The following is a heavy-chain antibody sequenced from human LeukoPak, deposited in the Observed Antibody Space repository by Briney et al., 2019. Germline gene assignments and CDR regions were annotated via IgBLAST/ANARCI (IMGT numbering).Heavy chain of an antibody. D-gene: IGHD5-12*01. CDR2: ISSSGFTI. V-gene: IGHV3-11*01. J-gene: IGHJ4*02. CDR1: GFTFSDHF. CDR3: VRDLGIVATID. Sequence: GGSLRLSCAASGFTFSDHFMSWIRQAPGKGLEWVSFISSSGFTISYANSVKGRFTLSRDNAKSSLFLQMNNLSADDTAVYYCVRDLGIVATIDWGQGTLVTVSS.